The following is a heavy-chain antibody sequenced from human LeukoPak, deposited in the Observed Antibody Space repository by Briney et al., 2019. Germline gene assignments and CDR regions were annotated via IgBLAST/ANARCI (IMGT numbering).Heavy chain of an antibody. CDR2: IYSDGNT. V-gene: IGHV3-53*01. J-gene: IGHJ6*03. CDR1: GFSVRTNF. CDR3: AKDGHELSYYYYYMDV. Sequence: GGSLRLSCAVSGFSVRTNFMSWVRQAPGRGLEWVSIIYSDGNTYYADSVKGRFTISRDNSKNTLYLQMNSLRAEDTAVYYCAKDGHELSYYYYYMDVWGKGTTVTVSS. D-gene: IGHD1-26*01.